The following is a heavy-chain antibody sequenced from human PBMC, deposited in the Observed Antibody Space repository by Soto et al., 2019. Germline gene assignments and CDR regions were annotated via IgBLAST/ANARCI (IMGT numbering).Heavy chain of an antibody. CDR2: IYYSGST. J-gene: IGHJ5*02. V-gene: IGHV4-59*01. CDR1: GGSISSYY. D-gene: IGHD2-8*01. CDR3: ARDNGGGFDP. Sequence: SETLSLTCTVSGGSISSYYWSWIRQPPGKGLEWIGYIYYSGSTNYNPSLRSRVTISVDTSKNQFSLKLSSVTAADTAVYYCARDNGGGFDPWGQGTLVTVSS.